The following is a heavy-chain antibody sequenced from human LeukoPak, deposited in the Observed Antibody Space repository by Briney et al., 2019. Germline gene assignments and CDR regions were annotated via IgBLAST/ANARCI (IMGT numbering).Heavy chain of an antibody. CDR2: IWYDGSNK. CDR3: ARDLIYYDSSGYFRFDY. V-gene: IGHV3-33*01. CDR1: GFTFSSYG. J-gene: IGHJ4*02. D-gene: IGHD3-22*01. Sequence: GGSLRRSCAASGFTFSSYGMHWVRQAPGKGLEWVAVIWYDGSNKYYADSVKGRFTISRDNSKNTLYLQMNSLRAEDTAVYYCARDLIYYDSSGYFRFDYWGQGTLVTVSS.